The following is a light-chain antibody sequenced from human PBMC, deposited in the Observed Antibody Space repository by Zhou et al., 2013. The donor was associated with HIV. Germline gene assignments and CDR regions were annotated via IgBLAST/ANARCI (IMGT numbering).Light chain of an antibody. CDR1: QDISNS. V-gene: IGKV1-NL1*01. J-gene: IGKJ3*01. Sequence: DVQMTQSPSSLSASVGDRVTITCRASQDISNSLAWYQQKPGKPPKLLLYAASRLQTGVPSRFSGSGSGTDFTLTISGLQPEDFATYYCHHYDSAPRFPFGPGTKVDI. CDR3: HHYDSAPRFP. CDR2: AAS.